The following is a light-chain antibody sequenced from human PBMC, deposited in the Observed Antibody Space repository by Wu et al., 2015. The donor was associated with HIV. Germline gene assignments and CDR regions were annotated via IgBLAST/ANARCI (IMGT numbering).Light chain of an antibody. CDR1: QGVYSS. V-gene: IGKV1-NL1*01. CDR2: AAS. CDR3: QQYYSTPLT. Sequence: DIQMTQSPSSLSASIGDRVTLTCRASQGVYSSLAWYQKKPGKAPKLLVYAASRLESGVPSRFSGSGSGTDYTLTISSLQPEDFATYYCQQYYSTPLTFGGGTKVEIK. J-gene: IGKJ4*01.